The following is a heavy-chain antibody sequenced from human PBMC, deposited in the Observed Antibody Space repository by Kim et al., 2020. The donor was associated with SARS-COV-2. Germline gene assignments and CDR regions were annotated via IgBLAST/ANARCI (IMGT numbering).Heavy chain of an antibody. J-gene: IGHJ4*02. CDR2: INHSGYT. D-gene: IGHD2-2*01. CDR1: GESFSGYY. V-gene: IGHV4-34*01. CDR3: ARGHSTSGYDY. Sequence: ETLSLTCAVDGESFSGYYWSWIRQAPGKGLEWIGEINHSGYTNDNPSLQSRVTLSVDTSNNQFSLSLSSATAADTAIYYCARGHSTSGYDYWGQGALV.